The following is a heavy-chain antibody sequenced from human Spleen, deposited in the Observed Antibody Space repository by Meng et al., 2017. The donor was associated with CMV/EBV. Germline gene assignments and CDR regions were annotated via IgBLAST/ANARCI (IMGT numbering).Heavy chain of an antibody. V-gene: IGHV3-48*03. CDR2: ISSSGSTI. CDR1: GFTFSSYE. J-gene: IGHJ1*01. CDR3: AKDPGARISYGIDH. D-gene: IGHD3-16*01. Sequence: GESLKISCAASGFTFSSYEMNWVRQAPGKGLEWVSYISSSGSTIYYADSVKGRFTISRDKSWNTLYLQMNSLRPEDTAVYYCAKDPGARISYGIDHWGQGTLVTVSS.